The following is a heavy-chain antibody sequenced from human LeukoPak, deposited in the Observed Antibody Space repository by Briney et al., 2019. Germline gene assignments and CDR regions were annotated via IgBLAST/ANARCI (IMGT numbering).Heavy chain of an antibody. Sequence: GGSLRLSCAASGFTLSSNYMSWVRQAPRKGMKWVSVIYSGGSTYYADSVKGRFTISRDNSKNTLYLQMNSLRAEDTSVYYCARDSKHYYDSSGYPYYWGQGTLVTVSS. D-gene: IGHD3-22*01. V-gene: IGHV3-66*01. J-gene: IGHJ4*02. CDR1: GFTLSSNY. CDR3: ARDSKHYYDSSGYPYY. CDR2: IYSGGST.